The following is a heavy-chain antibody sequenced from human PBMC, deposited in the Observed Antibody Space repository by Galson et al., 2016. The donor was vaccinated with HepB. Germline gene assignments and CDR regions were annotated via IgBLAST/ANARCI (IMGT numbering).Heavy chain of an antibody. CDR2: IIPMFGIA. J-gene: IGHJ4*02. CDR1: GGTFSSYA. CDR3: ARGFCSSSSCSNFDL. Sequence: SVKVSCKASGGTFSSYAINWVRQAPGQGLEWMGGIIPMFGIANHAQMFLGRVSMTADESTGTAYMELSSLRSEDTAVYYCARGFCSSSSCSNFDLWGQGTRVTVSS. V-gene: IGHV1-69*13. D-gene: IGHD2-2*01.